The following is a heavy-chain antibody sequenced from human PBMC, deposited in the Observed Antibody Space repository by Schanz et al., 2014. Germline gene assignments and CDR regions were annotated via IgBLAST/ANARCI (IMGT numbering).Heavy chain of an antibody. CDR1: GYTFTTYA. CDR2: ISVYTGNT. J-gene: IGHJ5*02. V-gene: IGHV1-18*01. CDR3: AKAEYDILTDSYSRRDP. Sequence: QVQLVQSGAEVKKPGASVRVSCKASGYTFTTYAMSWVRQAPGQGLEWVGWISVYTGNTKYGQKVQGRVTMTADTSTNTAYMELRSLRSDDAAVYYCAKAEYDILTDSYSRRDPGGQGTLVTVSS. D-gene: IGHD3-9*01.